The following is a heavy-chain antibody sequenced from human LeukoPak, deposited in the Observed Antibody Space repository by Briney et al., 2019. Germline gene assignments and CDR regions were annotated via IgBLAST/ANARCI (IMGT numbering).Heavy chain of an antibody. CDR2: IKQDGSVK. J-gene: IGHJ3*02. V-gene: IGHV3-7*01. D-gene: IGHD3-3*01. CDR3: ARGHLYYDFWSGYYKSNAFDI. Sequence: GGSLRLSCAASGFSFSAYWMSWVRQTPEKGLEFVANIKQDGSVKNYMDSLKGRSTISRDNSKNTLYLQMNSLRAEDTAVYYCARGHLYYDFWSGYYKSNAFDIWGQGTMVTVSS. CDR1: GFSFSAYW.